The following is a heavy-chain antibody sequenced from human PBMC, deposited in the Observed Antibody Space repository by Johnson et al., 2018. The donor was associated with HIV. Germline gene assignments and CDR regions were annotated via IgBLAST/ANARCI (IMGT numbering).Heavy chain of an antibody. V-gene: IGHV3-20*04. J-gene: IGHJ3*02. CDR2: INWSGCNT. CDR1: GFTLDDYG. CDR3: AKEGITMEVDI. Sequence: EVQLVESGGGVVRPGGSLRLSCAASGFTLDDYGMSWVRQAPGKGLEWVSGINWSGCNTDYADSVKGRFTISRDNSKNTLYLQMNSLRAEDTAVYYCAKEGITMEVDIWGQGTMVTVSS. D-gene: IGHD3-10*01.